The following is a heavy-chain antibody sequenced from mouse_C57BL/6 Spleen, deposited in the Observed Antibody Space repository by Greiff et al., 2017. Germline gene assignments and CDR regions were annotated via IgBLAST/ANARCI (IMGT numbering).Heavy chain of an antibody. V-gene: IGHV1-52*01. CDR1: GYTFTSYW. J-gene: IGHJ3*01. CDR2: IDPSDSET. CDR3: ARGDYDGSSPLAY. Sequence: QVQLQQPGAELVRPGSSVKLSCKASGYTFTSYWMHWVKQRPIQGLEWIGNIDPSDSETHYNQKFKDKATLTVDKSSSTAYMQRSSLTSEDSAVYYCARGDYDGSSPLAYWGQGTLVTVSA. D-gene: IGHD1-1*01.